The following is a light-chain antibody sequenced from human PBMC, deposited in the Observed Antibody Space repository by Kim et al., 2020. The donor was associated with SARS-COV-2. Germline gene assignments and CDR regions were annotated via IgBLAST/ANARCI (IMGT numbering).Light chain of an antibody. J-gene: IGLJ2*01. CDR3: QARDSSTVV. Sequence: SVSPGQTASITCSGDKLGDKYACWYQQKPGQSPVLVSYHDSKRPPGSPGRFSGPNSGNTATLTISGTQAMDEADYYCQARDSSTVVFGGGTQLTVL. CDR1: KLGDKY. V-gene: IGLV3-1*01. CDR2: HDS.